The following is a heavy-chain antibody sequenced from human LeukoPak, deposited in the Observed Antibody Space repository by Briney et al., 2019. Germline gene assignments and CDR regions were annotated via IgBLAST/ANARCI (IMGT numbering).Heavy chain of an antibody. D-gene: IGHD3-10*01. CDR3: ARAGWIITSGIDY. V-gene: IGHV4-38-2*01. Sequence: PSETLSLTCDVSGYSISRGYYWSWIRQPPGKGLEWIGTIYHTGSTYYTPSLGSRVTISVDTSKNEFSLNLNSVTAADTAVYYCARAGWIITSGIDYWGQGALVTVSS. CDR1: GYSISRGYY. J-gene: IGHJ4*02. CDR2: IYHTGST.